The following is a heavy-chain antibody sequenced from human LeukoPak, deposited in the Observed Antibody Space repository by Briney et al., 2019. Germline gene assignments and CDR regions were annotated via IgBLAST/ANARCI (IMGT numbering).Heavy chain of an antibody. CDR2: ISSSSSTI. CDR1: GYTFSSFS. J-gene: IGHJ4*02. CDR3: ARDLISGHYTFDY. D-gene: IGHD1-26*01. Sequence: GGSLRLSCAAYGYTFSSFSMNWVRQAPGKGLEWVSYISSSSSTIYYADSVKGRFTVSGDNAKNSLYLQMNSLRDDDTAVYYCARDLISGHYTFDYWGQGTLVTVSS. V-gene: IGHV3-48*02.